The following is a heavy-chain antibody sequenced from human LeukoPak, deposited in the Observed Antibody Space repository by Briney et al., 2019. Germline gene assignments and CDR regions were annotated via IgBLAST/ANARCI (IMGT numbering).Heavy chain of an antibody. CDR1: GFTFSSYW. CDR3: ARDVERGFDP. CDR2: INTDGSST. Sequence: GGSLRLSCAASGFTFSSYWMHWVRQAPGKGLVRVSRINTDGSSTSYADSVKGRFTISRDNAKNTLYLQMNSLRAEDTAVYYCARDVERGFDPWGQGTLVTVSS. J-gene: IGHJ5*02. D-gene: IGHD3-3*01. V-gene: IGHV3-74*01.